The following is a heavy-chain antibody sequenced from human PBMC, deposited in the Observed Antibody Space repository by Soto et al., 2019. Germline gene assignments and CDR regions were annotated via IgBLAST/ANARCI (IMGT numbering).Heavy chain of an antibody. CDR3: ARLRASSWYMGGYLDY. CDR2: IVGSSAYT. V-gene: IGHV3-11*06. CDR1: GFTFSDYY. J-gene: IGHJ4*02. D-gene: IGHD6-13*01. Sequence: GGSLRLSCAASGFTFSDYYMTWIRQAPGKGLEWVSYIVGSSAYTNYADSVKGRFTISRDNAKNSLYLEMNSLRAEDTAVYYCARLRASSWYMGGYLDYWGQGTLVTVSS.